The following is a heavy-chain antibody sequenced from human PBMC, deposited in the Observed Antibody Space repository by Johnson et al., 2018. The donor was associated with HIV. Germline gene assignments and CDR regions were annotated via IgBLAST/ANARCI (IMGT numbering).Heavy chain of an antibody. CDR1: GFIVSSNC. CDR3: AKDLRVFDWFNAYDAFDI. V-gene: IGHV3-53*01. J-gene: IGHJ3*02. CDR2: IYSGGST. D-gene: IGHD3-9*01. Sequence: EVQLVESGGGLMQPGGSLRLSCAASGFIVSSNCMTWVRQAPGKGLEWVSVIYSGGSTYYVDSVKGRFTISRDNSKNTLYLQMNSLRADDTAVYYCAKDLRVFDWFNAYDAFDIWGQGTMVTVSS.